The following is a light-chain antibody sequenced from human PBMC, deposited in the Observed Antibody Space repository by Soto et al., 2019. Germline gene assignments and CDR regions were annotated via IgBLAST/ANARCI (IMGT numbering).Light chain of an antibody. V-gene: IGKV1-5*03. CDR1: QSLSYW. Sequence: DIQMTQSPSTLSASVGDTVTITCRASQSLSYWLAWYQQKPGQAPKLLIHKASTLESGVPSRFSGSGSGTEFTLTISSLKPDDFATFYCQQYDRFPYTLGQGTKLEIK. CDR3: QQYDRFPYT. J-gene: IGKJ2*01. CDR2: KAS.